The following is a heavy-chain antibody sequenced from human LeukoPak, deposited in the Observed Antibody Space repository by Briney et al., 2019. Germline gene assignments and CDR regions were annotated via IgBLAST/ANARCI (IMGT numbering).Heavy chain of an antibody. D-gene: IGHD1-26*01. CDR2: MDRHTDI. CDR1: GFTFSNFG. Sequence: PGGSLRLSCTASGFTFSNFGVNWVRQAPGKGLEWVSCMDRHTDIYYANSVRGRFTISRDNAKSSVFLQMHRLTVEDTAVYYCEGDPTTNRFQYLQYWGQGALVTVSS. V-gene: IGHV3-21*01. J-gene: IGHJ1*01. CDR3: EGDPTTNRFQYLQY.